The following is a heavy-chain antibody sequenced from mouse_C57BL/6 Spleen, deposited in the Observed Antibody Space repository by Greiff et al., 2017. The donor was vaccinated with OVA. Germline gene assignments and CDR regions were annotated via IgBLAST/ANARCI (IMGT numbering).Heavy chain of an antibody. Sequence: ESGPGLVKPSQSLSLTCSVTGYSITSGYYWNWIRQFPGNKLEWMGYISYDGSNNYNPSLKNRISITRDTSKNQFFLKLNSVTTEDTATYYCAREKSNYGNFDYWGQGTTLTVSS. CDR3: AREKSNYGNFDY. D-gene: IGHD2-5*01. CDR2: ISYDGSN. CDR1: GYSITSGYY. V-gene: IGHV3-6*01. J-gene: IGHJ2*01.